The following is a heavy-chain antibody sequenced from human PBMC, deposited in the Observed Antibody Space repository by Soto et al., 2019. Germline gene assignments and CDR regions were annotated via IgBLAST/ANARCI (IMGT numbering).Heavy chain of an antibody. D-gene: IGHD1-26*01. Sequence: XGSLRLSCASSGFTFSSYGMHCVRQAPGKGLEWVAVISYDGSNKYYADSVKGRFTISRDNSKNTLYLQMNSLRAEDTAVYYCAKEGIVGATYAYYSYGMDVWGQGTTVTVSS. J-gene: IGHJ6*02. V-gene: IGHV3-30*18. CDR3: AKEGIVGATYAYYSYGMDV. CDR1: GFTFSSYG. CDR2: ISYDGSNK.